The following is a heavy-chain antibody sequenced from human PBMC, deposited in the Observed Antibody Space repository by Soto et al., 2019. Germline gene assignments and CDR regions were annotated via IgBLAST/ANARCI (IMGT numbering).Heavy chain of an antibody. CDR2: IYYSGST. Sequence: PSETLSLTCTVSGGSISSYYWSWIRQPPGKGLEWIGYIYYSGSTNYNPSLKSRVTISVDTSKNQFSLKLSSVTAADTAVYYCARASGSYGSDYWGQGTLVTLSS. V-gene: IGHV4-59*01. D-gene: IGHD1-26*01. CDR3: ARASGSYGSDY. CDR1: GGSISSYY. J-gene: IGHJ4*02.